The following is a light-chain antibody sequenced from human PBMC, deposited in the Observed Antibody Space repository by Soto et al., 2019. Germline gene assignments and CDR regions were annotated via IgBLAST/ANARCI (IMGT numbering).Light chain of an antibody. V-gene: IGKV1-33*01. J-gene: IGKJ4*01. CDR3: QQYANLPLT. CDR1: QDIRNY. Sequence: DIQMTQSPSSLSASVGDRVTITCQARQDIRNYLNWYQQTPGKAHKLLIYDASNLETGVPSRFSGSGSGTDFTFTISSLQPEDIATYYCQQYANLPLTFSGGTTVPIK. CDR2: DAS.